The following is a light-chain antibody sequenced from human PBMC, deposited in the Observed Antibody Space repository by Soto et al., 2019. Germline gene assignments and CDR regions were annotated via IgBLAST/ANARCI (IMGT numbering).Light chain of an antibody. CDR3: QQYGSSYT. Sequence: EIVLTQSPGTLSLSPGERATLSCRASQSVNNNYLAWYQQKPGQPPRLLIYGASSRAIGIPDRFSGGGSGSDFTLTNSRLEPEDVAVYYCQQYGSSYTFGPGTKVDIK. CDR2: GAS. CDR1: QSVNNNY. J-gene: IGKJ3*01. V-gene: IGKV3-20*01.